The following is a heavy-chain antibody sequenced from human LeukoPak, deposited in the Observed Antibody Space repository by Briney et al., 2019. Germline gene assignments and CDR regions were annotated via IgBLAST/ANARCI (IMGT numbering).Heavy chain of an antibody. V-gene: IGHV1-2*02. J-gene: IGHJ4*02. D-gene: IGHD4-17*01. CDR3: AREAGDGDSGDY. CDR2: INPNSGGT. Sequence: ASVKVSCKASGYTFTGYYMHWVRQAPGQGLEWMGWINPNSGGTNYAQKFQGRVTMTRDTSISTAYMELSRLRSDDTAVYYCAREAGDGDSGDYWGQGTLVTVSS. CDR1: GYTFTGYY.